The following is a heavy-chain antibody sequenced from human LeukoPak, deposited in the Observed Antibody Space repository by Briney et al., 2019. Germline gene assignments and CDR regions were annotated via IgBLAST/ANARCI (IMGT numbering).Heavy chain of an antibody. J-gene: IGHJ4*02. CDR2: IKYDGSDE. CDR1: GFIFSSYW. CDR3: AKDKEYASGSYPIES. Sequence: GGSLRLSCAASGFIFSSYWMSWVRQAPGKGLEWVANIKYDGSDEYYVDSVKGRFTISRDNAKNSLYLQMNSLRAEDTAVYYCAKDKEYASGSYPIESWGQGTLVTVSS. D-gene: IGHD3-10*01. V-gene: IGHV3-7*01.